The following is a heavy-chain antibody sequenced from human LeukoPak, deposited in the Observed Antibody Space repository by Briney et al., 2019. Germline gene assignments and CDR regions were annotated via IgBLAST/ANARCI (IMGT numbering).Heavy chain of an antibody. CDR3: ARQAYCYDSSGYYTPVDY. CDR2: IYYSGST. V-gene: IGHV4-39*01. CDR1: GGSISSSSYY. Sequence: SETLSLTCTVSGGSISSSSYYWGWIRQPPGKGLEWIGSIYYSGSTYYNLSLKSRVTISVDTSKNQFSLKLSSVTAADTGVYYCARQAYCYDSSGYYTPVDYWGQGTLVTVSS. D-gene: IGHD3-22*01. J-gene: IGHJ4*02.